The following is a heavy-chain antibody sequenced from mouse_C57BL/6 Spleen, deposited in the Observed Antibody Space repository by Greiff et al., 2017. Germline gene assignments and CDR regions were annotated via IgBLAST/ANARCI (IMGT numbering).Heavy chain of an antibody. V-gene: IGHV1-55*01. CDR2: LYPGSGST. CDR3: AREVDSSGYPFAY. J-gene: IGHJ3*01. CDR1: GYPFTSYW. Sequence: QVQLQPPGAELVKPGASVKMSCKASGYPFTSYWITWVTQRPGQGLAWIGDLYPGSGSTNYNEKFQSKATLTVDTSSSTAYMQLSSLTSEDSAVYYCAREVDSSGYPFAYWGQGTLVTVSA. D-gene: IGHD3-2*02.